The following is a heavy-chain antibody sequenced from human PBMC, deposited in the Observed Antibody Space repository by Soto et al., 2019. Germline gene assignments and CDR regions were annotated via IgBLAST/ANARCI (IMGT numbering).Heavy chain of an antibody. J-gene: IGHJ5*02. CDR3: ATRGYDSWWFDP. V-gene: IGHV4-34*01. D-gene: IGHD5-12*01. CDR2: INHSGST. Sequence: SETLSLTCAVYGGSFSGYYWSWIRQPPGKGLEWIGEINHSGSTNYNPSLKSRVTISVDTSKNQFSLKLSSVTAADTAVYYCATRGYDSWWFDPWGQGTLVTVSS. CDR1: GGSFSGYY.